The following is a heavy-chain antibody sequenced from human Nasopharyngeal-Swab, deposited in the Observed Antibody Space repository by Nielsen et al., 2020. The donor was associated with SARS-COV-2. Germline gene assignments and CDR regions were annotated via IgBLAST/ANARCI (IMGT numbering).Heavy chain of an antibody. Sequence: WVRQAPGQGLEWMGGIIPIFGTANYAQKFQGRVTITADESTSTAYMELSSLRSEDTAVYYCVSTGRELSNYFDYWGQGTLVTVSS. D-gene: IGHD3-16*02. CDR2: IIPIFGTA. CDR3: VSTGRELSNYFDY. J-gene: IGHJ4*02. V-gene: IGHV1-69*01.